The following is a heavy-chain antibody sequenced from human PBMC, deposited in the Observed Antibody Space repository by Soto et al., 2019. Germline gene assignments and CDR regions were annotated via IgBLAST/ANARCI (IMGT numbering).Heavy chain of an antibody. CDR3: ALTTGAPYYYYGRDV. CDR2: ISPADSDT. D-gene: IGHD2-8*02. Sequence: GESLKISCKGSGYSFNKYWIRRVRQMHGKGLVGQGFISPADSDTRYSPSFQCQFTISADKAIRPAYPQWSSLKASDNAMYYCALTTGAPYYYYGRDVWGQGTTFTVSS. V-gene: IGHV5-51*01. CDR1: GYSFNKYW. J-gene: IGHJ6*02.